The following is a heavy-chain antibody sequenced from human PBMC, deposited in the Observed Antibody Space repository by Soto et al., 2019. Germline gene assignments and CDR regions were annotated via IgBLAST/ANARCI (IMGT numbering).Heavy chain of an antibody. CDR2: IHYSGST. CDR1: GGSISSGNYY. D-gene: IGHD1-20*01. V-gene: IGHV4-30-4*01. Sequence: QVQLQESGPGLVKPSQTLSLTCTVSGGSISSGNYYWSWVRQPPGKGLEWIGYIHYSGSTYYNPSLKSRVTISVDTSKNHFSLKLSSVTAADTAVYYCVIEVITATPGADAFDIWGQGTMVTGSS. J-gene: IGHJ3*02. CDR3: VIEVITATPGADAFDI.